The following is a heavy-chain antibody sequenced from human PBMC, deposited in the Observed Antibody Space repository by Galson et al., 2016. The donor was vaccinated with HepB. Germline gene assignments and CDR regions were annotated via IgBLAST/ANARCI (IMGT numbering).Heavy chain of an antibody. V-gene: IGHV3-30*18. CDR3: AKDYGGNSHYYGTDA. Sequence: SLRLSCAASGFTFSSYGMHWVRQAPGKGLEWLALISYDGTREDYADSVKGRFSISRENSKKTVDLQMNNMRFEDTAVYYCAKDYGGNSHYYGTDAWGQGTRVTVS. CDR2: ISYDGTRE. D-gene: IGHD4-23*01. CDR1: GFTFSSYG. J-gene: IGHJ6*02.